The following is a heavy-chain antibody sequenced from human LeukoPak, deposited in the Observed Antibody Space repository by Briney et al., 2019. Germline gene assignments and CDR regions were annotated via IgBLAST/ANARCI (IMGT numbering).Heavy chain of an antibody. CDR3: ARDRRIAAAGTWSRAFDI. J-gene: IGHJ3*02. D-gene: IGHD6-13*01. V-gene: IGHV4-59*01. Sequence: PSETLSLTCTASGGSISSYYWSWIRQPPGKGLEWIGYIYYSGSTNYNPSLKSRVTISVDTSKNQFSLKLSSVTAADTAVYYCARDRRIAAAGTWSRAFDIWGQGTMVTVSS. CDR2: IYYSGST. CDR1: GGSISSYY.